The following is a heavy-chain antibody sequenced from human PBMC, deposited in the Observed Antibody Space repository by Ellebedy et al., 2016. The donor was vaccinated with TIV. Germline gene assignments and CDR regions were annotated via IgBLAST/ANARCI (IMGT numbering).Heavy chain of an antibody. CDR2: ISAYNGNT. V-gene: IGHV1-18*01. J-gene: IGHJ4*02. D-gene: IGHD2-21*01. Sequence: AASVKVSCKTSGYTFTSYGISWVRQAPGQGLEWMGWISAYNGNTNYAQNLQGRVTMTTDTSTSTAYMDLRSLRSDDTAVYYCAGDNAKMRGIYPDWGQGTLVTVSS. CDR1: GYTFTSYG. CDR3: AGDNAKMRGIYPD.